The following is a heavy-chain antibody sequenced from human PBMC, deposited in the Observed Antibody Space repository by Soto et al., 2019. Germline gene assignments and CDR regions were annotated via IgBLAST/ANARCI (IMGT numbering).Heavy chain of an antibody. Sequence: SETLSLTCTVSGGSISSYYWSWIRQPPGKGLEWIGYIYYSGSTNYNPSLKSRVTISVDTSKNQFSLKLSSVTAADTAVYYCARGPYYGSGDNWFDPWGQGTLVTVSS. V-gene: IGHV4-59*01. CDR3: ARGPYYGSGDNWFDP. CDR2: IYYSGST. CDR1: GGSISSYY. D-gene: IGHD3-10*01. J-gene: IGHJ5*02.